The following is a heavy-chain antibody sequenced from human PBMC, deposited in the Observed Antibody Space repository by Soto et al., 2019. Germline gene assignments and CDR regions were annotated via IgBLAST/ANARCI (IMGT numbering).Heavy chain of an antibody. Sequence: SETLSLTCAVSGGSISSSNWWSWVRQPPGKGLEWIGEIYYSGSTNYNPSLKSRLTISRDRSKNQFSLKLSSVTAADTAVYYCARGYCSGGSCGLFDYWGQGTLVTVSS. CDR2: IYYSGST. V-gene: IGHV4-4*02. CDR3: ARGYCSGGSCGLFDY. D-gene: IGHD2-15*01. CDR1: GGSISSSNW. J-gene: IGHJ4*02.